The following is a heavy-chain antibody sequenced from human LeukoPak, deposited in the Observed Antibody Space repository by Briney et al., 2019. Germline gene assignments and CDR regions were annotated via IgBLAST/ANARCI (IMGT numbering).Heavy chain of an antibody. CDR2: INPSGGST. Sequence: ASVKVSCKASGYTFTSYSVHWVRQAPGQGLDWMGIINPSGGSTSYAQKFQGRVTMTRDTSTSTVYMQLSSLRSEDTAVYYCATSWGLTGTYGMDVWGQGTTVTVSS. J-gene: IGHJ6*02. CDR1: GYTFTSYS. V-gene: IGHV1-46*01. D-gene: IGHD3-9*01. CDR3: ATSWGLTGTYGMDV.